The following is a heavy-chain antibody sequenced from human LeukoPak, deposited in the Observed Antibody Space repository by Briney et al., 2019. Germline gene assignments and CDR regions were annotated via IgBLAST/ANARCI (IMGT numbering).Heavy chain of an antibody. D-gene: IGHD2/OR15-2a*01. CDR2: INYSGST. CDR3: ARYRNLALVTNSIDI. J-gene: IGHJ3*02. Sequence: PSETLSLTCIVSDGSISSYYWSWIRQPPGKGLEWIGHINYSGSTNYNPSLKSRVTISVDTSKNQFSLKITSVTAADTAVYYCARYRNLALVTNSIDIWGQGRMVTVSS. V-gene: IGHV4-59*01. CDR1: DGSISSYY.